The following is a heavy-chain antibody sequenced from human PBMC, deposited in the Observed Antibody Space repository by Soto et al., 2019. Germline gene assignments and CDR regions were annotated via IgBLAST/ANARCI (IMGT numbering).Heavy chain of an antibody. CDR2: IWYDGSNK. V-gene: IGHV3-33*01. Sequence: QVQLVESGGGVVQPGRSLRLSCAASGFTFSNYGMHWVRQAPGKGLEWVAVIWYDGSNKYYADSVKGRFTISRENSKNTLNLKMNSLRAEETAVYYCAREMAPDSWGQGTLVIVSS. CDR3: AREMAPDS. CDR1: GFTFSNYG. J-gene: IGHJ4*02.